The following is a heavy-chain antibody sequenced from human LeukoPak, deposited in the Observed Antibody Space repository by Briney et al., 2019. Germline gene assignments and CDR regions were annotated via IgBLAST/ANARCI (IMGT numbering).Heavy chain of an antibody. J-gene: IGHJ4*02. D-gene: IGHD3-22*01. CDR2: IKSKTDGGTT. CDR1: GFTFSDAW. CDR3: STGRGLDTSVYYPYYFDY. Sequence: PGGSLRLSCAASGFTFSDAWMSWVRQTPGKGLEWVGRIKSKTDGGTTEFAAPVKGRFTISRDDSENTLYLQMNSLKTEDTAVYFCSTGRGLDTSVYYPYYFDYWGQGTLVTVS. V-gene: IGHV3-15*01.